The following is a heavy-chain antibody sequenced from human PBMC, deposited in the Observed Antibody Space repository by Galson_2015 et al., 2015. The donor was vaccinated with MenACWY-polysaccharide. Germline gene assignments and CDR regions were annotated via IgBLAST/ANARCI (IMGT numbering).Heavy chain of an antibody. J-gene: IGHJ6*02. D-gene: IGHD3-16*01. Sequence: SVKVSCKASGYTFTSYDINWVRQATGQGLEWMGWMNPNSGNTGYAQKFQGRVTMTRNTSISTAYMELSSLRSEDTAVYYCAGERAGGHYYYYGMDVWGQGTTVTVSS. CDR2: MNPNSGNT. CDR3: AGERAGGHYYYYGMDV. CDR1: GYTFTSYD. V-gene: IGHV1-8*01.